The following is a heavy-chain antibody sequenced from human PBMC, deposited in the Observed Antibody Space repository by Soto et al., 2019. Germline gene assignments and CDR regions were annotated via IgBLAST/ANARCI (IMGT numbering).Heavy chain of an antibody. CDR2: NSAYNGNT. CDR3: ARGGLTIFGVVSNDC. J-gene: IGHJ4*02. V-gene: IGHV1-18*04. Sequence: QVQLVQSGAEVKKPGASVKVSCKASGYTFTSYGISWVRQAPGQGLEWMGWNSAYNGNTNYAQKLQGRVTMTTDTPTSTAYMELRSLRPHDTAVYYCARGGLTIFGVVSNDCWGQGTLVTVSS. CDR1: GYTFTSYG. D-gene: IGHD3-3*01.